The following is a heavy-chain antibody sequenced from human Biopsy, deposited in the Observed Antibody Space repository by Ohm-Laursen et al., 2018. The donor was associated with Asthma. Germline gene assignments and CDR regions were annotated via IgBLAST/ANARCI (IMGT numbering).Heavy chain of an antibody. Sequence: SVKVSCKPPGGTFSNFAISWVRQAPGQGLEWLGGIMTVFGTTNYAQKFPGRVTITADETTSTAYKEVTRLRSEDTAIYYCARCQVGYSSGWSLLLKKVYYSGMDVWGQGTAVTVSS. CDR3: ARCQVGYSSGWSLLLKKVYYSGMDV. CDR2: IMTVFGTT. CDR1: GGTFSNFA. J-gene: IGHJ6*02. D-gene: IGHD6-19*01. V-gene: IGHV1-69*13.